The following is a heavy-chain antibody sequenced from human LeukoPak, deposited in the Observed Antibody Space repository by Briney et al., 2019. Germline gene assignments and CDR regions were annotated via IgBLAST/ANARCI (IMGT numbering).Heavy chain of an antibody. CDR3: ATDAPIAAAGVRAFDI. CDR2: FDPEDGET. Sequence: ASVKVSYKVSGYTLTELSMHWVRQAPGKGLEWMGGFDPEDGETIYAQKFQGRVTMTEDTSTDTAYMELSSLRSEDTAVYYCATDAPIAAAGVRAFDIWGQGTMVTVSS. CDR1: GYTLTELS. J-gene: IGHJ3*02. V-gene: IGHV1-24*01. D-gene: IGHD6-13*01.